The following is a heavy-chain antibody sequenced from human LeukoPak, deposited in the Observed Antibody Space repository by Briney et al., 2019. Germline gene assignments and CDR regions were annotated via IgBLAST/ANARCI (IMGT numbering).Heavy chain of an antibody. Sequence: SQTLSLTCTVSGGSISSGGYYWSWIRQPPGKGLEWIGFIYYSGSTYYNPSLKSRVAISVDTSKNHFSLKLSSVTAADTAVYYCARGGTGVTTAIDYWGQGTLVTVSS. V-gene: IGHV4-31*03. D-gene: IGHD4-17*01. CDR3: ARGGTGVTTAIDY. CDR1: GGSISSGGYY. J-gene: IGHJ4*02. CDR2: IYYSGST.